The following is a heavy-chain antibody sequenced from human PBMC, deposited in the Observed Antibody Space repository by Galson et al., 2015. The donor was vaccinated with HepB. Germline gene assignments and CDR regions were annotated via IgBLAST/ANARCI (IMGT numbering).Heavy chain of an antibody. V-gene: IGHV3-30*18. D-gene: IGHD6-13*01. CDR2: ISYDGSNK. Sequence: SVRLSCAASGFTFSSYGMHWVRQAPGKGLEWVAVISYDGSNKYYADSVKGRFTISRDNSKNTLYLQMNSLRAEDTAVYYCAKGIAAAPVYYWGQGPLVTVSS. CDR3: AKGIAAAPVYY. CDR1: GFTFSSYG. J-gene: IGHJ4*02.